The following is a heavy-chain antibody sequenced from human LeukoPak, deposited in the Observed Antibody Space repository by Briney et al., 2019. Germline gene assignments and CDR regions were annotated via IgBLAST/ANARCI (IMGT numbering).Heavy chain of an antibody. CDR3: ARSLDYLYGMDV. CDR1: GGSFSSGSYY. J-gene: IGHJ6*02. Sequence: SQTLSLTCTVSGGSFSSGSYYWSWLRQPAGMGLEWIGRIYTSGSTNYNPSRKSRVTISVDTSKNQFSLKLSSVTAADTAVYYCARSLDYLYGMDVWGQGTTVTVSS. D-gene: IGHD3/OR15-3a*01. CDR2: IYTSGST. V-gene: IGHV4-61*02.